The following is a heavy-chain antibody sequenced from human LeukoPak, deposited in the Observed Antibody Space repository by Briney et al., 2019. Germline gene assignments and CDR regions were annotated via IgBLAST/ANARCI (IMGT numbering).Heavy chain of an antibody. V-gene: IGHV3-7*03. D-gene: IGHD2-15*01. CDR1: EFTFSHHW. J-gene: IGHJ4*02. CDR3: ARRDIVVIVSASDY. Sequence: GGSLRLSCAASEFTFSHHWMTWVRQAPGKGLELVANIKQDGSETYYVDSVKGRFTTSRDNAKNSLDMQMNSLRVDDTAVYYCARRDIVVIVSASDYWGQGTLVTVSS. CDR2: IKQDGSET.